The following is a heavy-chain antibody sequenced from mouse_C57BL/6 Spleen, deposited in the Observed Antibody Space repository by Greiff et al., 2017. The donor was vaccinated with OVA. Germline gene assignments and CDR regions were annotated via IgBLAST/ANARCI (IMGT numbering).Heavy chain of an antibody. D-gene: IGHD1-1*01. CDR1: GYTFTDYN. Sequence: VQLQQSGPELVKPGASVKMSCKASGYTFTDYNMHWVKQSHGKSLEWIGYINPNNGGTSYNQTFKGKAKLTVNKSSSTAYMELRSLTSEDSAVYYCARGDYYGSSYWYFDVWGTGTTVTVSS. CDR3: ARGDYYGSSYWYFDV. CDR2: INPNNGGT. J-gene: IGHJ1*03. V-gene: IGHV1-22*01.